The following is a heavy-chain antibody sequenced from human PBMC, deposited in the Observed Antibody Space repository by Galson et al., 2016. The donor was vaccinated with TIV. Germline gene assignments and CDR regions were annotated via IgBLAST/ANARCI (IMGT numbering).Heavy chain of an antibody. CDR2: ISSDGNNE. J-gene: IGHJ4*02. CDR1: GFTFSSYS. CDR3: VREGPDGYNPYFDY. D-gene: IGHD5-24*01. V-gene: IGHV3-30*04. Sequence: SLRLSCAASGFTFSSYSIHWVRQAPGKGLEWVAVISSDGNNEYYAGSVKGRFTISRDNSENTPYLRLNNLRPEDTAVYYCVREGPDGYNPYFDYWGQGTLVTVSS.